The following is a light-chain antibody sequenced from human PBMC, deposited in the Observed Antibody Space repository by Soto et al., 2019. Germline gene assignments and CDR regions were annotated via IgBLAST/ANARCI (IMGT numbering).Light chain of an antibody. Sequence: QSVLTQSPSASGSPGQSVTISCTGTSSDIGGYNSVNWYRQLPGTAPKLLIYGNSDRPSGVPDRFSGSKSGTSASLAITGLQAEDEADYFCQSYDRSLRTYVFGTGTKVTVL. CDR2: GNS. CDR1: SSDIGGYNS. V-gene: IGLV1-40*01. CDR3: QSYDRSLRTYV. J-gene: IGLJ1*01.